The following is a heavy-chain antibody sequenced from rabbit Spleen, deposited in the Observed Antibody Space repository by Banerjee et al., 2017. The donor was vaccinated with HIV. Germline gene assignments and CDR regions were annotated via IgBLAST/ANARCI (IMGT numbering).Heavy chain of an antibody. J-gene: IGHJ4*01. D-gene: IGHD6-1*01. CDR2: IYLDYGST. V-gene: IGHV1S47*01. Sequence: QERLVESGGGLVNPGGSLTLTYTASGFSLSSYSMGWVRQAPGKELEWIAYIYLDYGSTDYASWVNGRFTISLDNAQNTVFLQMTSLTAADTATYFCARAIYAGFAGFGYAPHYFNLWGPGTLVTVS. CDR3: ARAIYAGFAGFGYAPHYFNL. CDR1: GFSLSSYS.